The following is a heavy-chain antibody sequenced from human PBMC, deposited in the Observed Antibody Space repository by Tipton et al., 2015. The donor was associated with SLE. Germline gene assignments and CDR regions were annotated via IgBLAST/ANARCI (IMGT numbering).Heavy chain of an antibody. D-gene: IGHD3-22*01. V-gene: IGHV4-59*11. Sequence: LRLSCAVSGGSIRGHYWSWIRQPPGKGLDWIGYIYYTGSTNYNPSLKSRVTMSVDTSKNQFSLKLSSVTAADTAVYYCARGNYDSGGGAFDIWGQGTMVTVSA. CDR1: GGSIRGHY. J-gene: IGHJ3*02. CDR3: ARGNYDSGGGAFDI. CDR2: IYYTGST.